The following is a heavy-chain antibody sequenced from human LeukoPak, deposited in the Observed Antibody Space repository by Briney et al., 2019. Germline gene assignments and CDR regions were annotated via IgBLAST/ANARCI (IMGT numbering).Heavy chain of an antibody. Sequence: SETLSLTCAVYGGSFSGYYWSWIRQPPGKGLEWIGSIYHSGGTYYNLSLKSRVTISVDTSKNQFSLKLSSVTAADTAVYYCARGMVRGVIVDYWGQGTLVTVSS. J-gene: IGHJ4*02. CDR1: GGSFSGYY. CDR2: IYHSGGT. V-gene: IGHV4-34*01. CDR3: ARGMVRGVIVDY. D-gene: IGHD3-10*01.